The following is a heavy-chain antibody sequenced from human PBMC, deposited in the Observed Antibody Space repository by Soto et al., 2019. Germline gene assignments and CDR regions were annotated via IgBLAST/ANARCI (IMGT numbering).Heavy chain of an antibody. CDR1: GFTFSNYG. CDR2: ISYDESAE. J-gene: IGHJ4*01. Sequence: PGGSLRLSCAASGFTFSNYGMHWFRQTPGKGLEWVAVISYDESAEDYADSVRGRFTISRDNSKNTLYLQMSSLRPEDTALYYCAKDYDESGYHSRPVDYWGHGTQVTVSS. D-gene: IGHD3-22*01. CDR3: AKDYDESGYHSRPVDY. V-gene: IGHV3-30*18.